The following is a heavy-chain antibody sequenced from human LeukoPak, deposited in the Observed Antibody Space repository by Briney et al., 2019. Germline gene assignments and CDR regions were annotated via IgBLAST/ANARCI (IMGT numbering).Heavy chain of an antibody. Sequence: SETLSLTCAVYGGSFSGYYWSWIRQPPGKGLEWIGEINHSGSTNYNPSLKSRVTISVDTSKNQFSLKLSSVTAADTAVYYCARHGKQWLVRVGYFDYRGQGTLVTVSS. CDR2: INHSGST. CDR3: ARHGKQWLVRVGYFDY. CDR1: GGSFSGYY. J-gene: IGHJ4*02. V-gene: IGHV4-34*01. D-gene: IGHD6-19*01.